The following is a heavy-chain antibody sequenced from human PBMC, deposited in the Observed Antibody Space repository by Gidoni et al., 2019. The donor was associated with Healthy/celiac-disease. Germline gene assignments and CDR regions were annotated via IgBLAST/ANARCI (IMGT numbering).Heavy chain of an antibody. CDR3: ARAPYGGHWVY. CDR1: GGSFSGYY. D-gene: IGHD5-12*01. CDR2: INHSGST. J-gene: IGHJ4*02. V-gene: IGHV4-34*01. Sequence: QVQLQQWGAGLLKPSETLSLTCAVYGGSFSGYYWSWIRQPPGKGLEWIGEINHSGSTNYNPSLKSRVTISVDTSKNQFSLKLSSVTAADTAVYYCARAPYGGHWVYWGQGTLVTVSS.